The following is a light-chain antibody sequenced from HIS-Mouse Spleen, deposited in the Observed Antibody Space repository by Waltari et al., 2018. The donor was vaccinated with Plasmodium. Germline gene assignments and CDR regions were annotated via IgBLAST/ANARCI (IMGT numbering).Light chain of an antibody. CDR2: GAS. CDR1: QSVSSSY. Sequence: EIVLTQSPGTLSLSPAERASQSVSSSYLAWYQQKPGQAPRLLIYGASSRATGIPDRFSGSGSGTDFTLTISRLEPEDFAVYYCQQYGSSPPYTFGQGTKLEIK. J-gene: IGKJ2*01. CDR3: QQYGSSPPYT. V-gene: IGKV3-20*01.